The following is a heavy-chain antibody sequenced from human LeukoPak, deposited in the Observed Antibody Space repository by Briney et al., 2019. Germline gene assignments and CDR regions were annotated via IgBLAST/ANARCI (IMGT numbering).Heavy chain of an antibody. Sequence: SVKVSCKASGGTFSSYAISWVRQAPGQGLEWMGRIIPIFGTANYAQKFQGRVTITTDESTSTAYMELSSLRSEDTAVYYCARDENGDYPLYYWGQGTLVTVSS. CDR2: IIPIFGTA. CDR3: ARDENGDYPLYY. D-gene: IGHD4-17*01. V-gene: IGHV1-69*05. J-gene: IGHJ4*02. CDR1: GGTFSSYA.